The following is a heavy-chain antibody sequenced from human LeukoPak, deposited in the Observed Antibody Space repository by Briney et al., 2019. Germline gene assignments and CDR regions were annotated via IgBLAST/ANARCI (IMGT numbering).Heavy chain of an antibody. CDR3: AKDRGYSYGYPYFDS. CDR1: GFTFSDYY. Sequence: GGSLRLSCAASGFTFSDYYMSWVRQAPGKGLEWVSAITGSGGSIYYVDSVRGRFTISRDNSQSTLYLQMNSLRAEDTAVYFCAKDRGYSYGYPYFDSWGQGTLVTVSS. J-gene: IGHJ4*02. D-gene: IGHD5-18*01. V-gene: IGHV3-23*01. CDR2: ITGSGGSI.